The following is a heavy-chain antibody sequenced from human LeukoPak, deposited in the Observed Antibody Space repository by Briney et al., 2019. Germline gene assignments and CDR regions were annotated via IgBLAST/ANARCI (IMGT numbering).Heavy chain of an antibody. V-gene: IGHV3-11*01. CDR3: ARDLHYDSSGYNLGY. Sequence: GGSLRLSCAASGFTFSDYYMSWIRQAPGKGLEWVSYISSSGSTIYYADSVKGRFTTSRDNAKNSLYLQMNSLRAEDTAVYYCARDLHYDSSGYNLGYWGQGTLVTVSS. CDR1: GFTFSDYY. D-gene: IGHD3-22*01. J-gene: IGHJ4*02. CDR2: ISSSGSTI.